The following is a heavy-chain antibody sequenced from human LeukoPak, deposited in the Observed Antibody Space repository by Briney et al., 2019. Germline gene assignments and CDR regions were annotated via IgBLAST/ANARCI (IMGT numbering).Heavy chain of an antibody. CDR3: ARLCANVGEFRFDS. J-gene: IGHJ4*02. Sequence: SQTLSLTCTVSGGSISSGDYYWSWIRQPPGKGLEWIGYIYYSGSTYYNPSLKSRVTISVDTSKNQFSLKLSSVTAADTAVYYCARLCANVGEFRFDSWGQGTLVTVSS. CDR1: GGSISSGDYY. CDR2: IYYSGST. V-gene: IGHV4-30-4*01. D-gene: IGHD3-10*01.